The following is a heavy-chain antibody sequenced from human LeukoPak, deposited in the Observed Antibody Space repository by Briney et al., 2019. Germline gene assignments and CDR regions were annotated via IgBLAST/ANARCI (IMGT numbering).Heavy chain of an antibody. D-gene: IGHD6-6*01. CDR1: GFTFRSYG. J-gene: IGHJ4*02. CDR2: ISYDGSDK. V-gene: IGHV3-30*18. Sequence: GRSLRLSCAASGFTFRSYGMHWVRQAPGKGLEWVAVISYDGSDKHYADSVTGRFTISRDNSKNTLYVQMNSLRAEDTAVYYCAKGGSSQPNYFNYWGQGTLVTVSS. CDR3: AKGGSSQPNYFNY.